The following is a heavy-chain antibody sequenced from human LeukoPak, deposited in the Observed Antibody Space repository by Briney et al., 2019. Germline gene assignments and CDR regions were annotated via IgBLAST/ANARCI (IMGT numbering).Heavy chain of an antibody. V-gene: IGHV1-24*01. CDR3: STWAITMVRGVIIGGFDY. D-gene: IGHD3-10*01. CDR2: FDPEDGET. CDR1: GYTLAELS. J-gene: IGHJ4*02. Sequence: ASVKVSCKVSGYTLAELSMHWVRQAPGKGLEWMGGFDPEDGETIYAQKFQGRVTMTEETSTATAYMELRRLRCEDTAVYYCSTWAITMVRGVIIGGFDYWGQGTLVTVSS.